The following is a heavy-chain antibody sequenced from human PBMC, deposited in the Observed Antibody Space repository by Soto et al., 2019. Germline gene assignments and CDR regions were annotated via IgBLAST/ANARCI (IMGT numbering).Heavy chain of an antibody. V-gene: IGHV3-21*01. CDR1: GFTFSSYS. CDR3: ASLVATGY. J-gene: IGHJ4*02. D-gene: IGHD5-12*01. Sequence: GGSLRLSCCASGFTFSSYSMSWVRQAPGKGLEWVSSISSSSSYIYYADSVKGRFTISRDNAKNSLYLQMNSLRAEDTAVYYCASLVATGYWGQGTLVTVSS. CDR2: ISSSSSYI.